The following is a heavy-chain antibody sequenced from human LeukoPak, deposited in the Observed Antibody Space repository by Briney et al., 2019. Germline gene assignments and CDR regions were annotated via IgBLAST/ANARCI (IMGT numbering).Heavy chain of an antibody. D-gene: IGHD2-15*01. J-gene: IGHJ4*02. V-gene: IGHV4-34*01. CDR3: ARAVVVAATFDY. CDR1: GGSFSGYY. Sequence: SETLSLTCAVYGGSFSGYYWSWTRQPPGKGLEWIGEINHSGSTNYNPSLKSRVTISVDTSKNQFSLKLSSVTAADTAVYYCARAVVVAATFDYWGRGTLVTVSS. CDR2: INHSGST.